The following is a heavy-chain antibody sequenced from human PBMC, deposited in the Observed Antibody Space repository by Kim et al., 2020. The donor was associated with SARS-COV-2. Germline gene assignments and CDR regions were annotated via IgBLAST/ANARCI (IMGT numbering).Heavy chain of an antibody. D-gene: IGHD2-2*01. CDR1: GFTFSSYA. V-gene: IGHV3-23*01. Sequence: GGSLRLSCAASGFTFSSYAMSWVRQAPGKGLEWVSAISGSGGSTYYADSVKGRFTISRDNSKNTLYLQMNSLRAEDTAVYYCAKTRPLWTAAIRLVYFDYWGQGTLVTVSS. CDR2: ISGSGGST. J-gene: IGHJ4*02. CDR3: AKTRPLWTAAIRLVYFDY.